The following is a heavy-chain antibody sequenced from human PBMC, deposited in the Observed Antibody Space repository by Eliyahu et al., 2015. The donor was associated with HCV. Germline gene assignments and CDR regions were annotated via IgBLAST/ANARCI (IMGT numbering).Heavy chain of an antibody. CDR1: GFTFDXYA. CDR2: ISWNSGTI. J-gene: IGHJ3*02. V-gene: IGHV3-9*01. CDR3: AKAINWNYVEGGAFDI. D-gene: IGHD1-7*01. Sequence: EVQLVESGGGLVQPGRSLRLSCAXSGFTFDXYAMXWXRQAPGRGXEWVSGISWNSGTIGYADSVKGRFTISRDNAKNSLYLQMNSLRAEDTALYYCAKAINWNYVEGGAFDIWGQGTMVTVSS.